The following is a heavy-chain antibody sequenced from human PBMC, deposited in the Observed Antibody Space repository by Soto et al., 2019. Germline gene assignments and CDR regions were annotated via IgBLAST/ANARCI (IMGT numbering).Heavy chain of an antibody. CDR1: GGSISGYY. D-gene: IGHD4-4*01. Sequence: SETLSLTCTVSGGSISGYYWSWVRQPAGKGLEWVGYIYYSGTTNYNPPLKSRITISVDTSGNQFSLKLSSVTAADTAVYFCARTYCTTTACQAHGIDVWGQGTTVTVSS. V-gene: IGHV4-59*01. J-gene: IGHJ6*02. CDR3: ARTYCTTTACQAHGIDV. CDR2: IYYSGTT.